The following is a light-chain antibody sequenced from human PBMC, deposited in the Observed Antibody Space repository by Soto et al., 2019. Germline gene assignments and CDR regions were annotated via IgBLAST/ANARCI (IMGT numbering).Light chain of an antibody. J-gene: IGKJ1*01. CDR1: QTISSW. CDR3: KQFNNHPLT. Sequence: DIQMTQSPSTLSGSVGDRVTITCRASQTISSWLAWYQQKPGKAPKLLIYAASTLRSGVPSRFSGSGSGTEFTLTIRSLQPEDFATYYCKQFNNHPLTFGQGTKVDI. CDR2: AAS. V-gene: IGKV1-5*01.